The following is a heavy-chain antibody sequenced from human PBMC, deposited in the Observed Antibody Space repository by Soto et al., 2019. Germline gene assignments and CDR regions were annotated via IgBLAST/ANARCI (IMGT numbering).Heavy chain of an antibody. J-gene: IGHJ4*02. D-gene: IGHD5-12*01. Sequence: GGSLRLSCAASGFTFSSYAMRWVRQAPGKGLEWVSGISCNGGSTYYAASVKGRFTISRDNAKNTLYLQMNSLRAEDTAVYYCAKGRVEIYDAFDYWGQGTLVTVSS. CDR2: ISCNGGST. CDR1: GFTFSSYA. V-gene: IGHV3-23*01. CDR3: AKGRVEIYDAFDY.